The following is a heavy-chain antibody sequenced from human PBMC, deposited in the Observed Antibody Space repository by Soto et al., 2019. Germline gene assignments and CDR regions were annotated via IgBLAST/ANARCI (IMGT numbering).Heavy chain of an antibody. CDR1: GHTFTGYH. V-gene: IGHV1-2*02. CDR3: ALGKAIDDEIYNCFDP. J-gene: IGHJ5*02. CDR2: INHDSGGT. Sequence: QVQPVQSGAEVKKPGASVKLSCKASGHTFTGYHIPWVRQSPGQGLEWMGWINHDSGGTDYGQKFQGRVTMTRDTSISTVYMEVTRLRSADTAVYYCALGKAIDDEIYNCFDPWGQGTLVTVSS.